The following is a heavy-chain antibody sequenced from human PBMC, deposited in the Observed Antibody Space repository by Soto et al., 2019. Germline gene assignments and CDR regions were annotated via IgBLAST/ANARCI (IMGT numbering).Heavy chain of an antibody. D-gene: IGHD4-17*01. CDR3: ARDRLMTALTYFDY. CDR1: GGTFSSYA. CDR2: IIPIFGTA. Sequence: QVQLVQSGAEVKKPGSSVKVSCKASGGTFSSYAISWVRQAPGQGLEWMGGIIPIFGTANYAKKFQGRDTITAEESTSTADMELSSLIAEDTAVYYSARDRLMTALTYFDYGGQRTQVPV. J-gene: IGHJ4*02. V-gene: IGHV1-69*12.